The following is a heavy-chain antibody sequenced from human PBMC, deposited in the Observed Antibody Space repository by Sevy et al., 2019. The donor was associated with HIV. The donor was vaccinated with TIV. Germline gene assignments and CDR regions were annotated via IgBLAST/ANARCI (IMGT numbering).Heavy chain of an antibody. CDR2: ISGRSSYI. Sequence: GGSLGLSCAASGFTFSDYYMNWVRQAPGKGLEWVSSISGRSSYIHYADSVRGRFTISRDNAKNSLYLQMNSLRADDTAVYFCARDGGCSSTSCLLYFDSWGQGALVTVSS. CDR1: GFTFSDYY. V-gene: IGHV3-21*06. CDR3: ARDGGCSSTSCLLYFDS. J-gene: IGHJ4*02. D-gene: IGHD2-2*01.